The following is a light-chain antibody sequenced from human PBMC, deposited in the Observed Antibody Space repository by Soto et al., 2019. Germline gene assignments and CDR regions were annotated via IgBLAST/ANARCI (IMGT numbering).Light chain of an antibody. CDR2: EVS. CDR3: MQSIQLPLT. J-gene: IGKJ4*01. CDR1: QSLLHSNGKTY. Sequence: DIVMTQTPLSLSVTPGQPASISCKSSQSLLHSNGKTYLYWYLQKPGQSPQLLISEVSDRFSGVPDRFSGSGSGTDFALKISRVEAEDVGVYYCMQSIQLPLTFGGGTDVEI. V-gene: IGKV2D-29*02.